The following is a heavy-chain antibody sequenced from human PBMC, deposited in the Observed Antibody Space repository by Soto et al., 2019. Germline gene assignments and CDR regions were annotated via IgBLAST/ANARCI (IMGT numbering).Heavy chain of an antibody. Sequence: VQLLESGGGLVQPGGSLRLSCAASGFTFSSYAMSWVRQAPGKGLEWVSAISGSGGSTYYADSVKGRFTISRDNSKNTLYLQMNSLRAEDTAVYYCAKGSGIAAAGTSGNFDYWGQGTLVTVSS. D-gene: IGHD6-13*01. J-gene: IGHJ4*02. CDR3: AKGSGIAAAGTSGNFDY. V-gene: IGHV3-23*01. CDR2: ISGSGGST. CDR1: GFTFSSYA.